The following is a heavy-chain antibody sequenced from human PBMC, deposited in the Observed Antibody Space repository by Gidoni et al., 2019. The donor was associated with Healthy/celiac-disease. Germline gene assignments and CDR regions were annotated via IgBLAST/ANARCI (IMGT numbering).Heavy chain of an antibody. CDR3: ARDRDPYCGGDCYRFDY. CDR2: ISSSGSTI. Sequence: QLQLVESGGGLVKPGGSLRLPCAASGFPFLDSYMSWIRQAPGKGLEWVSYISSSGSTIYYADSVKGRFTISRDNAKNSLYLQMNSLRAEDTAVYYCARDRDPYCGGDCYRFDYWGQGTLVTVSS. V-gene: IGHV3-11*01. D-gene: IGHD2-21*02. J-gene: IGHJ4*02. CDR1: GFPFLDSY.